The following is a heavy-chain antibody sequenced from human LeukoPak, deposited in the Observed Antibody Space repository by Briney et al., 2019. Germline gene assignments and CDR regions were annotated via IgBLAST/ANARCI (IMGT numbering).Heavy chain of an antibody. CDR1: GGSISSGSYY. Sequence: SSQTLSLTCTVSGGSISSGSYYWSWIRQPAGKGLEWIGRIYTSGSTNYNPSLKSRVTISVDTSKNQFSLKLSSVTAADTAVYYCARGPQWLVLGRQGYWFDPWGQGTLVTVSS. J-gene: IGHJ5*02. CDR3: ARGPQWLVLGRQGYWFDP. V-gene: IGHV4-61*02. CDR2: IYTSGST. D-gene: IGHD6-19*01.